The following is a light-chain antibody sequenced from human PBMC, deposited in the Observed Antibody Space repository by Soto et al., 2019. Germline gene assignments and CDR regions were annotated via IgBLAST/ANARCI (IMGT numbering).Light chain of an antibody. V-gene: IGLV6-57*04. CDR3: QSYDNSSPSLV. Sequence: NFMLTQPHSVSESPGKTVTISCTRNNGRLPSNYVQWYQQRPGSAPTTIIYEDKQRPSGVPDRFSGSVDSSSDSASLTISGLQTEDEAVYYCQSYDNSSPSLVFGGGTKLTVL. CDR1: NGRLPSNY. J-gene: IGLJ2*01. CDR2: EDK.